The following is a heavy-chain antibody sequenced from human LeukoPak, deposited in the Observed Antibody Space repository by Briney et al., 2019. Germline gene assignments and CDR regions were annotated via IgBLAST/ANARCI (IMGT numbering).Heavy chain of an antibody. Sequence: TSETLSLTCTVSGGSIRSYYWSWIRQPPGKGLEWIGYIYYSGSTNYNPSLKSRVTISVDTSKNQFSLKLSSVTAADTAVYYCARRVPTMVRGKSAFDIWGQGTMVTVSS. D-gene: IGHD3-10*01. CDR2: IYYSGST. CDR1: GGSIRSYY. V-gene: IGHV4-59*01. CDR3: ARRVPTMVRGKSAFDI. J-gene: IGHJ3*02.